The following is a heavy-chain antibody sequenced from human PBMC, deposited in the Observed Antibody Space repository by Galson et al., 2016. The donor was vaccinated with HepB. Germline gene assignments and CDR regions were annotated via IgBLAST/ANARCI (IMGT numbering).Heavy chain of an antibody. Sequence: SLRLSCAASGFNFRDFHMNWIRQAPGKGPEWLAYIDRDTNKIYYSDSVRGRFIISSDNGKHILFLLMNILRDEDTCLYYCAILWDVTTIDFWGQGTRVIVSS. CDR3: AILWDVTTIDF. CDR1: GFNFRDFH. D-gene: IGHD1-26*01. J-gene: IGHJ4*02. CDR2: IDRDTNKI. V-gene: IGHV3-11*04.